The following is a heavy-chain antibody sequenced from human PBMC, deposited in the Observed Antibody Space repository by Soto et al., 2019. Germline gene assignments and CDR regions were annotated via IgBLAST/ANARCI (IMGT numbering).Heavy chain of an antibody. D-gene: IGHD3-10*01. Sequence: EVQLLESGGGLVQPGGSLRLSCAASGFTFSSYAMSWVRQAPGKGLEWVSGISSSGGSTYYADSVKGRFTISRDNSKNTLYLQMNSLRADVTAVYYCAKVVGDFGSDSYPFCYCAHGTLVTVSS. J-gene: IGHJ4*01. CDR1: GFTFSSYA. V-gene: IGHV3-23*01. CDR2: ISSSGGST. CDR3: AKVVGDFGSDSYPFCY.